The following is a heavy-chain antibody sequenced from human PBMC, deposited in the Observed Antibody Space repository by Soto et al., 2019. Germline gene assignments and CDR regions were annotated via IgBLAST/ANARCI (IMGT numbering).Heavy chain of an antibody. CDR3: ARDLANWSYGMDV. CDR2: ISYDGSNK. V-gene: IGHV3-30-3*01. J-gene: IGHJ6*02. CDR1: GFTFSSYA. Sequence: QVQLVESGGGVVQPGRSLRLSCAASGFTFSSYAMHWVRQAPGKGLEWVAVISYDGSNKYYADSVKGGFTISRDNSKNTLYLQMNSLRAEDTAVYYCARDLANWSYGMDVWGQGTTVTVSS.